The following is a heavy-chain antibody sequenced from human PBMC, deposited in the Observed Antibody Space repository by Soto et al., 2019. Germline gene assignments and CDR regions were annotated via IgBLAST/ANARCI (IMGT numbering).Heavy chain of an antibody. Sequence: PSETLSLTCTFSGGSIVSSSYYWGWIRQPPGKGLEWIGSIYYSGSTYYNPSLKSRVTISVDTSKNQFSLKLSSVTAADTAVYYCARHFWSGYYAAFGYWGQGTLVTI. CDR1: GGSIVSSSYY. J-gene: IGHJ4*02. CDR3: ARHFWSGYYAAFGY. CDR2: IYYSGST. V-gene: IGHV4-39*01. D-gene: IGHD3-3*01.